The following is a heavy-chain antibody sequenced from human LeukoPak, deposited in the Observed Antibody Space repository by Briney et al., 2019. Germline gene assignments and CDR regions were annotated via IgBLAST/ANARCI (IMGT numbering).Heavy chain of an antibody. V-gene: IGHV3-23*01. CDR3: AKDSPARGPFDI. CDR2: ISGTGGST. Sequence: GGSLRLSCAASGFTFSSYAINWVRQAPGKGLEWVSVISGTGGSTYYADSVKGRFTISRDNSKNTLYLQVNSLRAEDTAVYYCAKDSPARGPFDIWGQGTMVTVSS. CDR1: GFTFSSYA. D-gene: IGHD6-25*01. J-gene: IGHJ3*02.